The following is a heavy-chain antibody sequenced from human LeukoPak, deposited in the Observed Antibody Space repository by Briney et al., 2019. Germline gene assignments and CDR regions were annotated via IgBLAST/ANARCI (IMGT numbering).Heavy chain of an antibody. CDR1: GYSISSGYY. Sequence: SETLSLTCTVSGYSISSGYYWGWIRQPPGRGLECIGTIYHSGSPYYNPSLKSRVTISVDTSKNQFSLKLTSVTAADTAVYYCASETYYYGSGSRYNGVWGKGTTVTVSS. D-gene: IGHD3-10*01. V-gene: IGHV4-38-2*02. CDR2: IYHSGSP. CDR3: ASETYYYGSGSRYNGV. J-gene: IGHJ6*04.